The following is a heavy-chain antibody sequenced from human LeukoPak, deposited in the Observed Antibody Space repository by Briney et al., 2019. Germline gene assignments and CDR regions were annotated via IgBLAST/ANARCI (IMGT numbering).Heavy chain of an antibody. Sequence: PGGSLRLMRSASGFTFSTYAMHWFRQAPEKGLEYVSAINNNGGSTYYADSVKGRFTISRDNSKSTLYLQMSSLRAEDTAVYYCVRGLGYCAGGTCHALHYWGQGTLVTVSS. J-gene: IGHJ4*02. CDR2: INNNGGST. V-gene: IGHV3-64D*06. D-gene: IGHD2-8*02. CDR1: GFTFSTYA. CDR3: VRGLGYCAGGTCHALHY.